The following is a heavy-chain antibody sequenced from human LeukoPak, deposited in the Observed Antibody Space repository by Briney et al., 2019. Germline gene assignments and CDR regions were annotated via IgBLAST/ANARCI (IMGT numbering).Heavy chain of an antibody. CDR1: GGTFSSYA. J-gene: IGHJ3*02. CDR3: ARARQRIVVVVAATPGAFDI. CDR2: IIPIFGTA. D-gene: IGHD2-15*01. Sequence: SVKVSCKASGGTFSSYAISWVRQAPGQGLEWMGGIIPIFGTANYAQKFQGRVTITADESTSTAYMELSSLRSEDTAVYYCARARQRIVVVVAATPGAFDIWGRGTMVTVSS. V-gene: IGHV1-69*13.